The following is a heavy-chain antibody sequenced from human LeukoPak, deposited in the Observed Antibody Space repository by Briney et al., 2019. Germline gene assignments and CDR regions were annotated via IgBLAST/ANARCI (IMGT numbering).Heavy chain of an antibody. V-gene: IGHV1-8*02. CDR2: MNPNSGNT. D-gene: IGHD5-12*01. CDR1: GYTFTSYY. J-gene: IGHJ4*02. Sequence: ASVKDSCKASGYTFTSYYMHWVRQATGRGLEWMGWMNPNSGNTGYAQKFQGRVTMTRNTSISTAYMELSSLRSEDTAVYYCARGLLYSGYDWGYWGQGTLVTVSS. CDR3: ARGLLYSGYDWGY.